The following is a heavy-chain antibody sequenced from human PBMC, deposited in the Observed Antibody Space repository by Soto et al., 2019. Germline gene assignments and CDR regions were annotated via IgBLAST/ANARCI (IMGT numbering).Heavy chain of an antibody. Sequence: QVQLVESGGGVVQPGRSLRLSCAASGFTFSSYGMHWVRQAPGKGLEWVAVIWHDGSNKYYADSVKGRFTISRDNSKNPLYLQMNSLRAEDTAVYYCAREVDQWLRLDYWGQGTLVTVSS. J-gene: IGHJ4*02. V-gene: IGHV3-33*01. CDR1: GFTFSSYG. CDR3: AREVDQWLRLDY. CDR2: IWHDGSNK. D-gene: IGHD5-12*01.